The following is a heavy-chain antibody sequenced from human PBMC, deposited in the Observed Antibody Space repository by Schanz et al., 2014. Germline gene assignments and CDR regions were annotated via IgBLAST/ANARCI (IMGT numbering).Heavy chain of an antibody. J-gene: IGHJ4*02. V-gene: IGHV1-46*01. Sequence: QVQLVQSGAEVKKPGASVKVSCEASGYTFTSYYIHWFRQAPGQGLEWMGLINPSVGNTNYAQKFRGRVTMTRDTSTSTVYMELSSLRAEDTAVYYCAKSQGSSFDSWGQGTLVTVSS. CDR1: GYTFTSYY. CDR2: INPSVGNT. D-gene: IGHD6-13*01. CDR3: AKSQGSSFDS.